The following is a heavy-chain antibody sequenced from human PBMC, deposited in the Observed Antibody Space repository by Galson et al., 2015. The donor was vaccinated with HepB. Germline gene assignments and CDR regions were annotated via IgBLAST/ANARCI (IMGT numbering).Heavy chain of an antibody. CDR2: ISSSGDTT. V-gene: IGHV3-23*01. Sequence: SLRLSCAASGFSFNTYALNWVRQAPGKGLEWVSFISSSGDTTHFADSLKGRFSISRDNSKNTLYLQMNSLRAEDTAVYYCAKLGDSSGWSSWGQGTLVTVSS. D-gene: IGHD6-19*01. CDR1: GFSFNTYA. J-gene: IGHJ4*02. CDR3: AKLGDSSGWSS.